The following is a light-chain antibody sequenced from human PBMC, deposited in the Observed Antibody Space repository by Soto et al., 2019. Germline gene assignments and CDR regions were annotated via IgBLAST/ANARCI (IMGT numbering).Light chain of an antibody. CDR1: SSDVGSYNF. J-gene: IGLJ3*02. CDR3: CSYAGSTTWV. CDR2: EVS. Sequence: QSALTQPASVSGAPGQSITISCTGTSSDVGSYNFVSWYQQHPGKAPKLMISEVSERPSGVSNRFSGSKFGNTASLTISGLQAEDEDDYYCCSYAGSTTWVFGEGTKLTVL. V-gene: IGLV2-23*02.